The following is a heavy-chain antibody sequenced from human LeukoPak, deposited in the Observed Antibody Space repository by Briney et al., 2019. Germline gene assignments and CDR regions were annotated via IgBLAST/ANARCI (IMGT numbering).Heavy chain of an antibody. J-gene: IGHJ4*02. CDR1: GGSLSSGGYY. Sequence: SETLSLTCTVSGGSLSSGGYYWGWVRQHPGRGGEWIGYIYYSGSTYYNPSLKSRVTISVDTSKNQFSLKLSSVPAADTAVYYCARDGVVRGFSYWRQGTLVTVSS. D-gene: IGHD3-10*01. CDR3: ARDGVVRGFSY. CDR2: IYYSGST. V-gene: IGHV4-31*03.